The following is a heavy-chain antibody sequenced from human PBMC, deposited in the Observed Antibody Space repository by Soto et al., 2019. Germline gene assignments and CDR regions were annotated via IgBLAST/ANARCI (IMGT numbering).Heavy chain of an antibody. J-gene: IGHJ5*02. Sequence: SVKVSCKSSGGTFSSYSISWVRQAPGQGLEWMGWIIPMFGTANYAQKFQGRVTITADESASTAYMELSSLRSEDTAVYYCARDSGEYSSSPGWFEPWGQVTLVIFCS. D-gene: IGHD6-6*01. CDR1: GGTFSSYS. CDR2: IIPMFGTA. V-gene: IGHV1-69*13. CDR3: ARDSGEYSSSPGWFEP.